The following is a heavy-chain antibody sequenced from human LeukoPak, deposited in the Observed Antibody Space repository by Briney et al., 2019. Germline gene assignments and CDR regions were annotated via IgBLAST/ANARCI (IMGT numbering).Heavy chain of an antibody. V-gene: IGHV1-46*01. J-gene: IGHJ4*02. D-gene: IGHD1-1*01. CDR2: INPSGGST. CDR1: GYTFTSYY. Sequence: ASAKVSCKASGYTFTSYYIHWVRQAPGQGLEWMGIINPSGGSTNYAQKFQGRVTMTRDTSTSTVYMELSSLRSEDTAMYYCAKWTTTYLDYWGQGTLVTVSS. CDR3: AKWTTTYLDY.